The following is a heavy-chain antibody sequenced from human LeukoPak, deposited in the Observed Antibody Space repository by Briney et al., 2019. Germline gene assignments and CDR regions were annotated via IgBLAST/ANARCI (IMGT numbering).Heavy chain of an antibody. CDR3: ARGRPIGGYFDY. J-gene: IGHJ4*02. CDR1: GFTFTVYN. Sequence: ASVKVSCKASGFTFTVYNIHWVRQAPGQGLEWMGWINPNNGGTNYAQKFQGRVTMTRDTSISTAYMELSRLRSDDTAVYYCARGRPIGGYFDYWGQGTLVTVSS. V-gene: IGHV1-2*02. CDR2: INPNNGGT. D-gene: IGHD3-16*01.